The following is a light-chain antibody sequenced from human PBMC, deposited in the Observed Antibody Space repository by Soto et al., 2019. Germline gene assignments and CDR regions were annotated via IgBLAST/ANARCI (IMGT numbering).Light chain of an antibody. CDR3: AAWDDSLNVHWV. J-gene: IGLJ3*02. V-gene: IGLV1-44*01. CDR1: SSNIGSNT. Sequence: QSVLTQPPSASGTPGQRVTISCSGSSSNIGSNTVNWYHQLPGTAPKLLIYSNNQQPSGVPDRFSGSKSGTSASLAISGLQSEDEADYYCAAWDDSLNVHWVFGGGTKLTVL. CDR2: SNN.